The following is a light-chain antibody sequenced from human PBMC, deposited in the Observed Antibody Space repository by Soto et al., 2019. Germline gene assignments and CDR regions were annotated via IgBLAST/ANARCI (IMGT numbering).Light chain of an antibody. CDR1: SSNIGGNT. V-gene: IGLV1-44*01. CDR2: SYD. J-gene: IGLJ1*01. CDR3: AAWDARLNGYV. Sequence: QSVLTQPPSASGTPGQRVTISCSTSSSNIGGNTVNWYQQVPGTAPKLLIYSYDQRPSGVPDRFSGSKSGTSASLAISGLQSEDEADYYCAAWDARLNGYVFGTGTRSPS.